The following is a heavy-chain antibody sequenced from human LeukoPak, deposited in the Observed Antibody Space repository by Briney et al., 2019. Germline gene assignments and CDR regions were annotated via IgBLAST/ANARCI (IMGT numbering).Heavy chain of an antibody. CDR3: AKDIYNGDAFDI. D-gene: IGHD1-1*01. J-gene: IGHJ3*02. CDR1: GFIFSSYG. Sequence: PGGSLRLSCAASGFIFSSYGMHWVRQAPGKGLEWVAFIRNDGSNKYYADSVKGRFTISRDNSKNTLYLQMNSLRAEDTAVYYCAKDIYNGDAFDIWGQGTMVTVSS. V-gene: IGHV3-30*02. CDR2: IRNDGSNK.